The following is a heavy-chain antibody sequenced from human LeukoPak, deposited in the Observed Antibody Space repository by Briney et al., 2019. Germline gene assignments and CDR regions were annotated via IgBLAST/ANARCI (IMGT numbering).Heavy chain of an antibody. CDR3: AKGKGDSNLDWFDP. CDR1: GFTFSTFA. D-gene: IGHD4-11*01. J-gene: IGHJ5*02. Sequence: GGSLRLSCAASGFTFSTFAMTWVRQGPGKGLEWVSSITGSGAGTYYADSVKGRFTISRDNSKSTLYLQINSLGAGDTAIYYCAKGKGDSNLDWFDPWGQGTLVTVSS. V-gene: IGHV3-23*01. CDR2: ITGSGAGT.